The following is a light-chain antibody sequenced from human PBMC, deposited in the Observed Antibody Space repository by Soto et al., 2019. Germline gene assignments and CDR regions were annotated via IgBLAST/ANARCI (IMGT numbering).Light chain of an antibody. J-gene: IGKJ1*01. V-gene: IGKV1-5*03. Sequence: DIRMTQSPSTLSASVGDRVTIPCRASQSISTWLAWYQQKPGKAPKLLIYKASILQTGVPSRFSGSGSGTEFTLTISSLQPDDFATYYCQHYNIYPWTFGQGTKVEMK. CDR1: QSISTW. CDR3: QHYNIYPWT. CDR2: KAS.